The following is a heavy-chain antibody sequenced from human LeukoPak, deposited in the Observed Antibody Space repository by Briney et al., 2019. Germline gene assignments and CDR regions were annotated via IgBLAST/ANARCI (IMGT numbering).Heavy chain of an antibody. CDR2: IYTSGST. CDR3: ARVRRCGELLFGYFDY. D-gene: IGHD3-10*01. J-gene: IGHJ4*02. Sequence: SETLSLTCTVSGGSISSYYWSWIRQPAGKGLEWIGRIYTSGSTNYNHSLKSRVTISVDTSKNQFSMNLSSVTAATTPVSYCARVRRCGELLFGYFDYWGQGTLVTVSS. V-gene: IGHV4-4*07. CDR1: GGSISSYY.